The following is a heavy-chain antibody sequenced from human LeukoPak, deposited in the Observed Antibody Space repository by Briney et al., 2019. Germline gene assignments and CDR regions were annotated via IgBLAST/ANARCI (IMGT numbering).Heavy chain of an antibody. CDR1: RFTFDDYA. V-gene: IGHV3-9*01. J-gene: IGHJ3*02. Sequence: GGSLRLSCAASRFTFDDYAMHWVRQAPGKGLEWVSVISWNSGRIGYADSVKGRLNISRDNGKNSLYLQMNSLRAEDTALYYCAKDKSNYGDYAAAFDIWGQGTMVTVSS. CDR2: ISWNSGRI. D-gene: IGHD4-17*01. CDR3: AKDKSNYGDYAAAFDI.